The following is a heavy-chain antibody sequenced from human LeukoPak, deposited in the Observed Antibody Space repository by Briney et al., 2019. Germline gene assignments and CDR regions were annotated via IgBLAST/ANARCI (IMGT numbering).Heavy chain of an antibody. CDR2: IYINGNT. V-gene: IGHV4-4*07. Sequence: SETLSLTCTVSSGFSSSFYWSWIRQPAGKGLEWIGRIYINGNTNYSPSLKSRATMSVGTSKNQFSLKLSSVTAADTAVYYCAREFTYWGQGILVTVSS. J-gene: IGHJ4*02. CDR3: AREFTY. CDR1: SGFSSSFY.